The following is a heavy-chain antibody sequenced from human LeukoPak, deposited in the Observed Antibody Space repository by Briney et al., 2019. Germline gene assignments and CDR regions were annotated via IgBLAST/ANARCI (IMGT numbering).Heavy chain of an antibody. J-gene: IGHJ3*02. CDR1: GGSISSYY. CDR3: ARDVGATPFDI. V-gene: IGHV4-59*01. Sequence: SETLSLTCTVSGGSISSYYWSWIRQPPGKGLEWIGYIYYSGSTNYNPSLKSRVTISVDTSKNQFSLKLSSVTAADTAVYYRARDVGATPFDIWGQGTMVTVSS. D-gene: IGHD1-26*01. CDR2: IYYSGST.